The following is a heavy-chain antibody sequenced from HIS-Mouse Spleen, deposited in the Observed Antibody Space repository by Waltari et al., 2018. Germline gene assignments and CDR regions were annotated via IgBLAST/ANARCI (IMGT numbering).Heavy chain of an antibody. CDR1: GFTFSSYW. J-gene: IGHJ2*01. V-gene: IGHV3-7*01. Sequence: EVQLVESGGGLVQPGGSLRPSCAASGFTFSSYWMRWVRQAPGKGLEWVANIKQDGSEKYYVDSVKGRFTISRDNAKNSLYLQMNSLRAEDTAVYYCARGNYYDSSGYYRDWYFDLWGRGTLVTV. D-gene: IGHD3-22*01. CDR2: IKQDGSEK. CDR3: ARGNYYDSSGYYRDWYFDL.